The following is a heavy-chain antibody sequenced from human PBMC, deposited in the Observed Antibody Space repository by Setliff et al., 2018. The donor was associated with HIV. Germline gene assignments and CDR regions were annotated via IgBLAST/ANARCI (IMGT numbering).Heavy chain of an antibody. CDR1: GFTFSDHY. J-gene: IGHJ3*02. V-gene: IGHV3-11*06. Sequence: GGSLRLSCAASGFTFSDHYMTWIRQAPGKGLEWISYIRGDSTSINYADSVKGRFTISRDNAKSTLFLQMNSLRAEDTAMYYCARTVDYKGLDTWGQGTMVTVSS. D-gene: IGHD4-4*01. CDR3: ARTVDYKGLDT. CDR2: IRGDSTSI.